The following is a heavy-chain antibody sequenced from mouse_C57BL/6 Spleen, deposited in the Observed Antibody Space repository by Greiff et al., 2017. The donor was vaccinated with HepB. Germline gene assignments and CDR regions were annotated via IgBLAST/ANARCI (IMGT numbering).Heavy chain of an antibody. Sequence: DVQLQESGPGLVKPSQSLSLTCSVTGYSITSGYYWNWIRQFPGNKLEWMGYISYDGSNNYNPSLKNRISITRDTSKNQFFLKLNSVTTEDTATYYCARGYYDYGGGMDYYAMDYWGQGTSVTVSS. CDR3: ARGYYDYGGGMDYYAMDY. J-gene: IGHJ4*01. V-gene: IGHV3-6*01. CDR1: GYSITSGYY. CDR2: ISYDGSN. D-gene: IGHD2-4*01.